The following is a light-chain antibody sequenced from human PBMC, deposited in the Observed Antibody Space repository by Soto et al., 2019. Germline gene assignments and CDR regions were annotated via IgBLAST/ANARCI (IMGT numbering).Light chain of an antibody. CDR2: DVN. J-gene: IGLJ1*01. CDR3: CSYVGSYTYV. V-gene: IGLV2-11*01. CDR1: SSDVGGYNY. Sequence: QSLLTQPRSVSGSPGQSVTISCTGTSSDVGGYNYVSWYQQHPGKGPKLMIYDVNKRPSGVPDRFSGSKSGNTASLTISGLQVEDEADYYRCSYVGSYTYVSAAGTKVTVL.